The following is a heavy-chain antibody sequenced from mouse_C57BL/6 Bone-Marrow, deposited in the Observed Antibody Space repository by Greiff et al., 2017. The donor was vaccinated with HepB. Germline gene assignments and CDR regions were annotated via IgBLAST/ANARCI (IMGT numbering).Heavy chain of an antibody. CDR1: DYNFTSYW. D-gene: IGHD2-1*01. J-gene: IGHJ1*03. V-gene: IGHV1-55*01. Sequence: VQLQQPGAELVKPGASVKMSCKASDYNFTSYWITWVKQRPGQGLEWIGDIYPGSGSTNYNEKFKSKATLTVDTSSSTAYMQLRSLTSEDTAVYYYTERDPLLWYPHWYFDVWGTGTTVTVSS. CDR2: IYPGSGST. CDR3: TERDPLLWYPHWYFDV.